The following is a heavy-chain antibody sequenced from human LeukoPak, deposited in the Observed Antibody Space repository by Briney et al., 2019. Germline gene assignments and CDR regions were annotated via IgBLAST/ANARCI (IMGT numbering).Heavy chain of an antibody. CDR3: AKDQGSKMTAAAGLYYYGMDV. CDR2: ISYDGSNK. V-gene: IGHV3-30*18. J-gene: IGHJ6*02. D-gene: IGHD6-13*01. Sequence: PGGSLRLSCAASGFTFSSYGMPWVRQAPGKGVEWVAVISYDGSNKYYADSVKGRFTISRDNSKNTLYLQMNSLRAEDTAVYYCAKDQGSKMTAAAGLYYYGMDVWGQGTTVTVSS. CDR1: GFTFSSYG.